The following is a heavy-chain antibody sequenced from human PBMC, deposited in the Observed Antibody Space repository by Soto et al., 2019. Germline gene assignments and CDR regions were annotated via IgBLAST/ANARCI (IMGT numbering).Heavy chain of an antibody. CDR1: GGTFSSSA. Sequence: QVQLVQSGPEVRQPGSSVRVSCKSSGGTFSSSAISWVRQAPGQGLEWMGGIIPIFGTADNAQKFQGRVTITADESTTTGYMELSSLTSEDTAVYFCARDKDRVQLGGNYYYVMAVWGQGTTVTVSS. D-gene: IGHD1-1*01. J-gene: IGHJ6*02. CDR3: ARDKDRVQLGGNYYYVMAV. CDR2: IIPIFGTA. V-gene: IGHV1-69*12.